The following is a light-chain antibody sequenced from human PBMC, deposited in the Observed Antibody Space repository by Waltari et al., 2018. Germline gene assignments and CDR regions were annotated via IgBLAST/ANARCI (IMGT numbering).Light chain of an antibody. V-gene: IGKV1-5*03. CDR3: QQYNTDSPT. CDR1: QTSPRW. Sequence: DVQMTQYPYTLSASVGDTVTIICRARQTSPRWLAWDHQKPGKSPTVLIYTASTFQPGVPSRFTGSGPGTEFTLTISNLQPDDSATFYCQQYNTDSPTFGQGTRVEIK. CDR2: TAS. J-gene: IGKJ1*01.